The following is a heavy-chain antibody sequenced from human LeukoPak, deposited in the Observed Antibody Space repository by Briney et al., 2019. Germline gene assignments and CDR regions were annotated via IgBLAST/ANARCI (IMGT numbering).Heavy chain of an antibody. CDR1: GGSISSSSYY. Sequence: PSETLSLTCTVSGGSISSSSYYWGWIRQPPGKGLEWIGSIYYSGSTYYNPSLKSRVTISVDTSKNQFSLKLSSVTAADTAVYYCARVEGKYYDSSGYYHLYWGQGTLVTVSS. V-gene: IGHV4-39*07. CDR3: ARVEGKYYDSSGYYHLY. CDR2: IYYSGST. J-gene: IGHJ4*02. D-gene: IGHD3-22*01.